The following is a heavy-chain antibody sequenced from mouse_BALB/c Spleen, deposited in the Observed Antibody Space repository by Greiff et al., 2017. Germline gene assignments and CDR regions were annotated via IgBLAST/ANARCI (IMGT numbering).Heavy chain of an antibody. J-gene: IGHJ2*01. Sequence: EVKLMESGAELVKPGASVKLSCTASGFNIKDTYMHWVKQRPEQGLEWIGRIDPANGNTKYDPKFQGKATITADTSSNTAYLQLSSLTSEDTAVYYCALYYYGSSYDYFDYWGQGTTLTVSS. CDR3: ALYYYGSSYDYFDY. V-gene: IGHV14-3*02. D-gene: IGHD1-1*01. CDR1: GFNIKDTY. CDR2: IDPANGNT.